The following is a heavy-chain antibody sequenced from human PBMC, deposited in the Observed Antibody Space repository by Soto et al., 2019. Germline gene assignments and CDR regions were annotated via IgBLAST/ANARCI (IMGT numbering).Heavy chain of an antibody. J-gene: IGHJ4*02. CDR1: GFVFKDSS. CDR3: TRLISAAQDY. Sequence: EVLLVESGGGVVQPWGSLKLSCAASGFVFKDSSIHWVRQASGKGLEWVGRIRDRAYNYATAYTASVKGRFTISRDDSNNTAYLQMTSLKTEDTAIYYCTRLISAAQDYWGQGTLVTVSS. CDR2: IRDRAYNYAT. D-gene: IGHD3-10*01. V-gene: IGHV3-73*01.